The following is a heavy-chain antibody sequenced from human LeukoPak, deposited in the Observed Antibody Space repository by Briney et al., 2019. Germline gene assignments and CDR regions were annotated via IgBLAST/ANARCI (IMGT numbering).Heavy chain of an antibody. J-gene: IGHJ4*02. D-gene: IGHD2-8*01. CDR3: ARGLHCTNGVCYTLYYFDY. Sequence: PGGSLRLSCAASGFTFSSYGMHWVRQAPGKGLEWVAFIRYDGSNKYYADSVKGRFTISRDNSKNTLYLQMNSLRAEDTAVYYCARGLHCTNGVCYTLYYFDYWGQGTLVTVSS. CDR1: GFTFSSYG. CDR2: IRYDGSNK. V-gene: IGHV3-30*02.